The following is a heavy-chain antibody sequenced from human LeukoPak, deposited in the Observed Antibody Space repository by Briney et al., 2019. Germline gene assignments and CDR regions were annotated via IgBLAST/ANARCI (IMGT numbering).Heavy chain of an antibody. V-gene: IGHV3-66*01. CDR1: GFTVSSNY. CDR2: TYSGGST. CDR3: AKGFTWGYYHSSGYRDAFDI. Sequence: PGGSLRLSSADSGFTVSSNYMSWVRQAPGKGLEWVSVTYSGGSTYYADSVKGRFTISRDNSKNTLYLQMNSLRAEDTAVYYCAKGFTWGYYHSSGYRDAFDIWGQGTMVTVSS. D-gene: IGHD3-22*01. J-gene: IGHJ3*02.